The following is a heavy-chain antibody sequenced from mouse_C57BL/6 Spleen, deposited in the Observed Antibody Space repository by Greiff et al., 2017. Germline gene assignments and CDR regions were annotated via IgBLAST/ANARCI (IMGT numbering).Heavy chain of an antibody. V-gene: IGHV1-5*01. CDR1: GYTFTSYW. CDR3: TRSAYDYEFFDY. J-gene: IGHJ2*01. D-gene: IGHD2-4*01. CDR2: IYPGNSDT. Sequence: EVKLQESGAELARPGASVKMSCKTSGYTFTSYWMHWVKQRPGQGLEWIGAIYPGNSDTSYNQKIKGKAKLTAVTSASTAYMELSSLTNEDSAVYYCTRSAYDYEFFDYWGQGTTLTVSS.